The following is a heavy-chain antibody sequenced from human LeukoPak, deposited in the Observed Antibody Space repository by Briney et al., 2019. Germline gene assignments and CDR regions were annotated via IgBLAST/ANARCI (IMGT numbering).Heavy chain of an antibody. D-gene: IGHD5-24*01. CDR3: ATFGGLGDGYTNN. Sequence: SETLSLTCTVSGGSISSYYWSWIRQPPGKGLEWIGYIYYSGSTNYNPSLKSRVTISVDTSKNQFSLKLSSVTAADTAVYYCATFGGLGDGYTNNWGQGTLVTVSS. J-gene: IGHJ4*02. V-gene: IGHV4-59*08. CDR1: GGSISSYY. CDR2: IYYSGST.